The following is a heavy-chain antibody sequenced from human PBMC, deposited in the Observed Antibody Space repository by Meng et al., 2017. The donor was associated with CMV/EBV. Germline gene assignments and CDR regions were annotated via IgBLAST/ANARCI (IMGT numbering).Heavy chain of an antibody. V-gene: IGHV4-30-4*08. CDR2: IYYSGST. D-gene: IGHD5-12*01. CDR1: GGSISSGDYY. J-gene: IGHJ4*02. CDR3: ASSGAREDDY. Sequence: QVARQESGPGLVKPSQTLSLTCPVFGGSISSGDYYWSWLRQPPGKGLEWIGYIYYSGSTYYNPSLKSRVTISVDTSKNQFSLKLSSVTAADTAVYYCASSGAREDDYWGQGTLVTVSS.